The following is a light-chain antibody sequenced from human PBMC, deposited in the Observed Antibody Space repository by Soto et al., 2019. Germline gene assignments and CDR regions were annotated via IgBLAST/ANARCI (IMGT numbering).Light chain of an antibody. V-gene: IGKV1-17*01. CDR2: SAS. CDR3: LNHYSYQLS. Sequence: DIQMTQSPSSLSASVGDRVTITCRASQDIRNDLGWYQQKPGKAPKRLIFSASTLDSGVPSRFSGGGFGTDFTLTISSLQPEDIATYDCLNHYSYQLSLGGRTKVEIK. CDR1: QDIRND. J-gene: IGKJ4*01.